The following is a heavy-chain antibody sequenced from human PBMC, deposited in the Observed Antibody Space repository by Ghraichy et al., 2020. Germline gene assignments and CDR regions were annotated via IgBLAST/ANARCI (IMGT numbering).Heavy chain of an antibody. CDR1: GYTFTDYY. CDR2: IKPDTGGT. D-gene: IGHD1-26*01. CDR3: ARVLLPVTAVEGLDN. Sequence: ASVKVSCKTSGYTFTDYYMHWVRQAPGQGLEWMGWIKPDTGGTNYAQKFQGRVTMTRNTSNSTAYMDLIGLTSDDTAVYYCARVLLPVTAVEGLDNWGQGTLVTVSS. V-gene: IGHV1-2*02. J-gene: IGHJ4*02.